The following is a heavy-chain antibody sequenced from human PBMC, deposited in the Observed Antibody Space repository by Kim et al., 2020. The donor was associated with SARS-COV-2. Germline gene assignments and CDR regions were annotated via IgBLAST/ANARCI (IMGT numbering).Heavy chain of an antibody. D-gene: IGHD1-7*01. CDR3: AKGHHPKYNWNYYRWGNYFDY. J-gene: IGHJ4*02. CDR1: GFTFSSYA. V-gene: IGHV3-23*01. Sequence: GGSLRLSCAASGFTFSSYAMSWVRQAPGKGLEWVSAISGSGGSTYYADSVKGRFTISRDNSKNTLYLQMNSLRAEDTAVYYCAKGHHPKYNWNYYRWGNYFDYWGQGTLVIVSS. CDR2: ISGSGGST.